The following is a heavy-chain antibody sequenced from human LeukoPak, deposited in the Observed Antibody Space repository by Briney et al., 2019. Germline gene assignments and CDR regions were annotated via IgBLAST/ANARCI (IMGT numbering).Heavy chain of an antibody. CDR2: IKQDGGEK. CDR3: ARHVVSSSWSEEILDY. CDR1: GFTFSSHW. D-gene: IGHD6-13*01. V-gene: IGHV3-7*01. Sequence: GGSLRLSCAGSGFTFSSHWMSWVRQAPGKGPEWVANIKQDGGEKYYVDSVKGRFTISRDNAKNSLYLQMNSLRAEDTAVYYCARHVVSSSWSEEILDYWGQGTLVTVSS. J-gene: IGHJ4*02.